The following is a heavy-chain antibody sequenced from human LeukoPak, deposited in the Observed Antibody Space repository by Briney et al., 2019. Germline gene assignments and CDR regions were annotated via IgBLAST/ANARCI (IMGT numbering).Heavy chain of an antibody. V-gene: IGHV1-18*01. J-gene: IGHJ5*02. CDR3: ARLGHYYGSGSYLWSYWFDP. CDR2: ISAYNGNT. D-gene: IGHD3-10*01. Sequence: ASVEVSCKASGYTFTSYGISWVRQAPGQGLEWMGWISAYNGNTNYAQKLQGRVTMTTDTSTSTAYMELSSLRSEDTAVYYCARLGHYYGSGSYLWSYWFDPWGQGTLVTVSS. CDR1: GYTFTSYG.